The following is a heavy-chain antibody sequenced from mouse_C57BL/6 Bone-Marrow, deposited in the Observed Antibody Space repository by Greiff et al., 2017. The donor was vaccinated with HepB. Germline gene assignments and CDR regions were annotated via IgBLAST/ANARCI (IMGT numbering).Heavy chain of an antibody. V-gene: IGHV1-18*01. D-gene: IGHD2-12*01. J-gene: IGHJ4*01. Sequence: EVQLQPSGPELVKPGASVKIPCKASGYTFTDYDMDWVKQSHGKSLEWIGEINPNNGGTIYNQKFKGKATLTVDKSSSTAYMALRSLTSEDTAVYYCALRRDAMGYWGQGTSVTVSS. CDR2: INPNNGGT. CDR3: ALRRDAMGY. CDR1: GYTFTDYD.